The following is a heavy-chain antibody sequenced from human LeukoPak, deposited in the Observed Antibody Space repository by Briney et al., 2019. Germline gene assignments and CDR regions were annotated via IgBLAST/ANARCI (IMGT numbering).Heavy chain of an antibody. CDR1: GFTFSSYA. Sequence: TGGSLRLSCAASGFTFSSYAMSWVRQAPGKGLEWVSAISGSGGSTHYADSVKGRFTISRDNSKNTLYLQLNSLRDEDTALYYCTKEGTPLLWFGDRAFDIWGQGTMVTVSS. D-gene: IGHD3-10*01. J-gene: IGHJ3*02. V-gene: IGHV3-23*01. CDR3: TKEGTPLLWFGDRAFDI. CDR2: ISGSGGST.